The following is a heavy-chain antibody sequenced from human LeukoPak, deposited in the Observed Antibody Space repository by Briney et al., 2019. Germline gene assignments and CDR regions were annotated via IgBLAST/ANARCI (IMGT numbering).Heavy chain of an antibody. V-gene: IGHV1-69*13. Sequence: RASVKVSCKASGGTFSSYAISWVRQAPGQGLEWMGGIIPIFGTANYAQKFQGRVTITADESTSTAYMELSSLRSEDTALYYCASHTVVELRGSMDVWGKGTTVTVSS. CDR1: GGTFSSYA. CDR2: IIPIFGTA. CDR3: ASHTVVELRGSMDV. D-gene: IGHD4-23*01. J-gene: IGHJ6*03.